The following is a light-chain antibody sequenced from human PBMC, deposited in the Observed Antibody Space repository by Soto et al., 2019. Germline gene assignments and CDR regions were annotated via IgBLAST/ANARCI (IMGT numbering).Light chain of an antibody. J-gene: IGKJ4*01. CDR3: QQYHSYPLT. CDR1: QSISSW. V-gene: IGKV1-5*03. Sequence: DIQMTQSPSTLSASVGDRVSITCRASQSISSWLAWYQQKPGKAPKLLIYKASSLESGVPSRFSGTGSGTEFSLTFSIFHPDIFATYYCQQYHSYPLTSAGGTKV. CDR2: KAS.